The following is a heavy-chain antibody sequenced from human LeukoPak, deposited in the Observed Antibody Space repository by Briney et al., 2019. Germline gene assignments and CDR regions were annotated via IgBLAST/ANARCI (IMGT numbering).Heavy chain of an antibody. CDR3: AMDLGPSSSDV. J-gene: IGHJ6*04. Sequence: PGGSLRLSCAASGFTFSSYSMSWVRQAPGKGLEWVSSISSSSSYIHYADSVKGRFTISRDNAKNSLYLQMNSLRAEDTAVYYCAMDLGPSSSDVWGKGTTVTVSS. V-gene: IGHV3-21*01. CDR2: ISSSSSYI. D-gene: IGHD3/OR15-3a*01. CDR1: GFTFSSYS.